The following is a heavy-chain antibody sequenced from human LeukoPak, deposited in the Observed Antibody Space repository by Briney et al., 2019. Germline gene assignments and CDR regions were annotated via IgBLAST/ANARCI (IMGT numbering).Heavy chain of an antibody. D-gene: IGHD2-15*01. CDR1: GYSFSNYW. V-gene: IGHV5-51*01. J-gene: IGHJ4*02. CDR2: IYPGDSDT. Sequence: GESLQISCKGSGYSFSNYWIGWVRQMPGKGLEWMGTIYPGDSDTRYSPSFQGQVTISADKSISTAYLQRSSLKASDTAMYYCARRHCSGGSCYSGFDYWGQGTLVTVSS. CDR3: ARRHCSGGSCYSGFDY.